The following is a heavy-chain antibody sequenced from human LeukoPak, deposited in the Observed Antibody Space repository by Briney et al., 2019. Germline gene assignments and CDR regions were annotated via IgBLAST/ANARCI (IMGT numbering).Heavy chain of an antibody. CDR2: MYHSGSA. Sequence: SETLSPTCTVSGGSITDYYWSWIRHSSGKGLEWIGYMYHSGSAYYSPSLKTRVTISVDTSKNQFSLKLTSVTAADTAVYYCARSTFSSNWNLWGQGTLVTVSS. J-gene: IGHJ4*02. CDR3: ARSTFSSNWNL. D-gene: IGHD6-13*01. CDR1: GGSITDYY. V-gene: IGHV4-59*08.